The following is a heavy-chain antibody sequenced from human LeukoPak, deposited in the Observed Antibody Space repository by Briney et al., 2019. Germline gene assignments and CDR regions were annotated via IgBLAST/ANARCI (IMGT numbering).Heavy chain of an antibody. Sequence: PSETLSLTCSVSGGSISSLYWSWIRQPPGKGLEWIGYTYYTGSTNYNPSLKSRVTMFVDMSKNQFSLRLSSVTAADTAVYYCARHRAYSSSSPFDYWGQGTLVTVSS. D-gene: IGHD6-6*01. V-gene: IGHV4-59*08. CDR3: ARHRAYSSSSPFDY. CDR2: TYYTGST. J-gene: IGHJ4*02. CDR1: GGSISSLY.